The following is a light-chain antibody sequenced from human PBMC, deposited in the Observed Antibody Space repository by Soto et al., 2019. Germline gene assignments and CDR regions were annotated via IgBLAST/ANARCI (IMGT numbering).Light chain of an antibody. Sequence: QLTQSPSSLSASVGDRFIITCRASQSVIMSVNWYQQKSCQAPKLRIYSASTLQRGFPSRFSGSGCGTAFTLTISSMQPADVATYYCQQNAISPPCTFGQGTKVDIK. CDR3: QQNAISPPCT. V-gene: IGKV1-39*01. CDR1: QSVIMS. CDR2: SAS. J-gene: IGKJ1*01.